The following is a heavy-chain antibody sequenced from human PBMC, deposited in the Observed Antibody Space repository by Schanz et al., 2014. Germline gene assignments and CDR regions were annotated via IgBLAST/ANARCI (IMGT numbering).Heavy chain of an antibody. J-gene: IGHJ4*02. V-gene: IGHV3-7*01. D-gene: IGHD2-21*01. CDR3: ARDDSPSTKPFDS. Sequence: EVQLVESGGGLVQPGGSLRLSCAGSGFAFSSNWMNWVRQAPGKGLEWVANIKEDGSEKYYVDSVKGRFTISRDNAKNSLYLQMNSLRAEDTAVYYCARDDSPSTKPFDSWGQGTLVSVSS. CDR2: IKEDGSEK. CDR1: GFAFSSNW.